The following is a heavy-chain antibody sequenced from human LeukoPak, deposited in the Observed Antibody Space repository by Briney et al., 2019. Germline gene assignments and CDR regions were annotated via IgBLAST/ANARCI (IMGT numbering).Heavy chain of an antibody. CDR2: IRYDGSNK. V-gene: IGHV3-30*02. CDR1: GFTFSTYD. Sequence: GGSLRLSCAASGFTFSTYDMNWVRQAPGKGLEWVAFIRYDGSNKYYADSVKGRFTISRDNSKNTLYLQMNSLRAEDTAVYYCARAIGSQGAFDIWGQGTVVTVSS. D-gene: IGHD2-15*01. J-gene: IGHJ3*02. CDR3: ARAIGSQGAFDI.